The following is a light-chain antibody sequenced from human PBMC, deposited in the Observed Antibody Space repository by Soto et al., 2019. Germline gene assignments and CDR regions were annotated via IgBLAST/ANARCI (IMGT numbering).Light chain of an antibody. CDR1: SSDVGGYNY. V-gene: IGLV2-14*01. CDR2: DVS. J-gene: IGLJ1*01. Sequence: QSALTQPASVSGSPGQSITISCTGTSSDVGGYNYVSWYQQHPGKAPKLMIYDVSNRPSGVSNRFSGSKSGNTASLTISGLQAEDDVDYYCSSYTSSNTLYVFGTGTKVTVL. CDR3: SSYTSSNTLYV.